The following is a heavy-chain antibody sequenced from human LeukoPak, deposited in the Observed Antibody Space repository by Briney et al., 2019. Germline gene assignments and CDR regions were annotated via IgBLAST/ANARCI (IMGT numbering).Heavy chain of an antibody. D-gene: IGHD2-15*01. J-gene: IGHJ4*02. Sequence: SETLSLTCTVFGGSISTYYWTWIRQPPGKGLEWIGEINHSVSTNYNPSLKSRVTISIDTSTNQFFLKLSSVTAADTAVYYCARSELSKVVHFDYWGQGTLVTVSS. CDR2: INHSVST. CDR1: GGSISTYY. V-gene: IGHV4-34*01. CDR3: ARSELSKVVHFDY.